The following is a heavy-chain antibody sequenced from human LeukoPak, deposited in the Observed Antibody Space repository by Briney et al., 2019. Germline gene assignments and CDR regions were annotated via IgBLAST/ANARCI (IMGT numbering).Heavy chain of an antibody. D-gene: IGHD2-2*01. CDR3: ARQVGYCSSTSCYHFDY. CDR1: GGSISSYY. CDR2: IYYSGST. J-gene: IGHJ4*02. V-gene: IGHV4-59*08. Sequence: SETLSLTCTVSGGSISSYYWSWIRQPPGKGLEWIGYIYYSGSTNYNPSLKSRVTISVGTSKNHFSLKLSSVTAADTAVYYCARQVGYCSSTSCYHFDYWGQGTLVTVSS.